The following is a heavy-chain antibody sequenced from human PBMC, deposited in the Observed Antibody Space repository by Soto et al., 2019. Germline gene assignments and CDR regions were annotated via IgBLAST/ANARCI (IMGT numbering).Heavy chain of an antibody. Sequence: EVQLVESGGGLVKPGGSLRLSCEASGFTYSTYTMNWTRQAPGKGLEWVSSISSSSNFIFYTDSVKGRFTISRDNAKKSLYLQMNSLRAEDTALYYYARGEATGTPFIDYCGQGTLVTVSS. V-gene: IGHV3-21*01. D-gene: IGHD1-1*01. CDR3: ARGEATGTPFIDY. CDR2: ISSSSNFI. J-gene: IGHJ4*02. CDR1: GFTYSTYT.